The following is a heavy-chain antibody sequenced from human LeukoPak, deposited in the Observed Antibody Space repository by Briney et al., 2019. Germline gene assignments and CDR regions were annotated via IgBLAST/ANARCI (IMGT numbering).Heavy chain of an antibody. CDR3: ARGIMVRGVMAFDY. CDR1: GGSISSYY. J-gene: IGHJ4*02. D-gene: IGHD3-10*01. Sequence: PSETLSLTCTVSGGSISSYYWSWIRQPPGKGLEWIGYIYYSGSTNYNPSLKSRVTISVDTPKNQFSLKLSSVTAADTAVYYCARGIMVRGVMAFDYWGQGTLVTVSS. CDR2: IYYSGST. V-gene: IGHV4-59*01.